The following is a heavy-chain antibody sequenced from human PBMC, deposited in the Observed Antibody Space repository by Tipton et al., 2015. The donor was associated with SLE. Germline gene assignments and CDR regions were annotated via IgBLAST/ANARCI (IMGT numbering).Heavy chain of an antibody. J-gene: IGHJ5*02. CDR1: GGSFSGYY. D-gene: IGHD4-17*01. CDR2: INHSGST. CDR3: AGTYYGDYVWFDP. V-gene: IGHV4-34*01. Sequence: TLSLTCAVYGGSFSGYYWSWIRQPPGKGLEWIGEINHSGSTNYNPSLKSRVTISVDTPKNQLSLKLSSVTAADTAVYYCAGTYYGDYVWFDPWGQGILVTVSS.